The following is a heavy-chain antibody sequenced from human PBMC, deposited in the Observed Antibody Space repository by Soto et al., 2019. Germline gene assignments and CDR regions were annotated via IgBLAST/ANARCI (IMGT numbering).Heavy chain of an antibody. Sequence: ESGGGVVQPGRSLRLSCAASGFTFSSYAMHWVRQAPGKGLEWVAVISYDGSNKYYADSVKGPFTISRDNSKNTLYLQMSSLRAEDTAVYYCAREPLAYCGGDCYYPAFVIWGQGTMVTVSS. CDR1: GFTFSSYA. CDR2: ISYDGSNK. V-gene: IGHV3-30-3*01. J-gene: IGHJ3*02. D-gene: IGHD2-21*02. CDR3: AREPLAYCGGDCYYPAFVI.